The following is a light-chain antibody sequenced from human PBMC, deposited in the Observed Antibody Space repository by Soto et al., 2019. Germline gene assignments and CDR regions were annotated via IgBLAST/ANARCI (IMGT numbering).Light chain of an antibody. V-gene: IGKV1-5*03. J-gene: IGKJ1*01. CDR1: QTISRL. CDR3: QHYNSYSEA. Sequence: DIQMTQSPSTLSGSVGERVTITFRASQTISRLLSWYQQKPGKATKLLIYKASTLNSGVLTRCSGSGSRTEFTLTSSILPPDDFTTYYCQHYNSYSEAFGQGTKVDIK. CDR2: KAS.